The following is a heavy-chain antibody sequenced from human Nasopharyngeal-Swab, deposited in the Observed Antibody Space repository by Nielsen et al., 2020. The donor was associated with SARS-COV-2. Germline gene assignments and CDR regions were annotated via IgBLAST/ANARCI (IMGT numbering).Heavy chain of an antibody. CDR1: GFTFSNYA. CDR3: AKSKGYYGDYYFDY. D-gene: IGHD4-17*01. J-gene: IGHJ4*02. Sequence: GGSLRLSCAASGFTFSNYAMSWVRQAPGKGLEWVSAISGSGGSTYYADSVKGRFTISRDNSKNTLYLQMNSLRAEDTAVYYCAKSKGYYGDYYFDYWGQGTLVTVSS. V-gene: IGHV3-23*01. CDR2: ISGSGGST.